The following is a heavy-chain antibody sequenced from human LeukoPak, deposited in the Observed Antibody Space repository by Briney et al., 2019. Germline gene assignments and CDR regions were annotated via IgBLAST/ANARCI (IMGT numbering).Heavy chain of an antibody. CDR1: GFTFSSYW. CDR3: ARDCGGGSCYGPYDAFDI. D-gene: IGHD2-15*01. Sequence: GGSLRLSCAASGFTFSSYWMHWVRQAPGQGLVWVSRINNDGSSTSYADSVKGRFTISRDNAKNSLYLQMNSLRAEDTAVYYCARDCGGGSCYGPYDAFDIWGQGTMVTVSS. J-gene: IGHJ3*02. V-gene: IGHV3-74*01. CDR2: INNDGSST.